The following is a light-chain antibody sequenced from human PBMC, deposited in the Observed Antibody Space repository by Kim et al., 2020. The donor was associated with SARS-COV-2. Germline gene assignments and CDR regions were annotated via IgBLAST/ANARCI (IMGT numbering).Light chain of an antibody. CDR2: RDS. V-gene: IGLV3-1*01. Sequence: VSPGQIASITCSGDKLGDKYTCWYQQKPGQSPVLIIFRDSKRPLGIPERFSGFHSGNTATLTISGTQAMDEADYYCQSWDSSTVVFGGGTQLTVL. CDR3: QSWDSSTVV. J-gene: IGLJ2*01. CDR1: KLGDKY.